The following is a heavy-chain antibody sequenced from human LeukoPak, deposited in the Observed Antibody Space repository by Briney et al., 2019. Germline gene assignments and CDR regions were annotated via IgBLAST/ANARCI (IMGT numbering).Heavy chain of an antibody. V-gene: IGHV3-23*01. D-gene: IGHD2-2*01. J-gene: IGHJ4*02. CDR3: AARPLMPPRFDY. Sequence: GGSLRLSCTVSGFTFSTYPMSWVRQALGKGLQWVSTISVGGASAYYADSVRGRFTISRDNSKGTLYLQMNSLRVDDTAIYYCAARPLMPPRFDYWGQGTLVTVSS. CDR1: GFTFSTYP. CDR2: ISVGGASA.